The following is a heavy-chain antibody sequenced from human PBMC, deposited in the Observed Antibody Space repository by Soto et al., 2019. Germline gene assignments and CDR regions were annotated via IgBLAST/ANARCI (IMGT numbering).Heavy chain of an antibody. J-gene: IGHJ4*02. D-gene: IGHD2-21*02. Sequence: GGSLRLSCAVSGFTFGSYWMNWVRLIPGKGLEWVAYIKPDGSATYYVDSVKGRFTISRDNAKNSLYLQMNSLRVEGTSVYYCARAGYCGPGCYYYFDYWGQGTLVTVSS. CDR1: GFTFGSYW. CDR3: ARAGYCGPGCYYYFDY. V-gene: IGHV3-7*01. CDR2: IKPDGSAT.